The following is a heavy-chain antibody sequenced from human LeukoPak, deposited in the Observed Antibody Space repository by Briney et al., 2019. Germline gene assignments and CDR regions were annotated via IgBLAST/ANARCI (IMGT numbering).Heavy chain of an antibody. CDR2: ISGSGTKT. CDR3: ANVTWEVLSSLHY. J-gene: IGHJ4*02. CDR1: EFTFSNYL. V-gene: IGHV3-23*01. D-gene: IGHD1-26*01. Sequence: GGSLRFSCSASEFTFSNYLMSWVRQAPGKGLEWVSSISGSGTKTYNADSVKGRFTISRDNSKNTLYLQMNSLRAEDTAVYYCANVTWEVLSSLHYWGQGTLVTVSS.